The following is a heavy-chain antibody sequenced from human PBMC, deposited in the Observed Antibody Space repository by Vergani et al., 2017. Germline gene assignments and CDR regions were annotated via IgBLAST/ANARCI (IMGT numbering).Heavy chain of an antibody. CDR1: GGSVSSGSYY. J-gene: IGHJ4*02. CDR2: IYYSGST. CDR3: ARDRGEVYYFDY. V-gene: IGHV4-61*10. D-gene: IGHD3-16*01. Sequence: QVQLQESGPGLVKPSETLSLTCTVSGGSVSSGSYYWSWIRQPAGKGLEWIGFIYYSGSTNYNPSLQSRVTISVDTSKNQFSLKLSAVTAADTAVYYCARDRGEVYYFDYWGQGTLVTVSS.